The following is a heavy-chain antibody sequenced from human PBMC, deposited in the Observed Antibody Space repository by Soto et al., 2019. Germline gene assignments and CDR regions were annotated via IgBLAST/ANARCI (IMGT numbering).Heavy chain of an antibody. CDR1: GGSISSGGYY. V-gene: IGHV4-31*03. J-gene: IGHJ5*02. Sequence: PSETLSLTCTVSGGSISSGGYYWSWIRPHPGKGLEWIGYIYYSGSTYYNPSLKSRVTISVDTSQNQFSLKLSSVTAAATAVYYCARLYCSGGSCYFNWFDPWGQGTLVTVSS. CDR3: ARLYCSGGSCYFNWFDP. D-gene: IGHD2-15*01. CDR2: IYYSGST.